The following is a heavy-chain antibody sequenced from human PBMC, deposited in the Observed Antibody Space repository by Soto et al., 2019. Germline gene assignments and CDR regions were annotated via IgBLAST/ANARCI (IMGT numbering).Heavy chain of an antibody. J-gene: IGHJ4*02. Sequence: PGGSLRLSCAASEFTFSSYWMSWVRQAPGKGLEWVANIKQDGSEKYYADSVKGRFTISRDNSKNTLYLQMNSLRAEDTAVYYCAREGAAATKFTIDYWGQGTLVTVSS. V-gene: IGHV3-7*01. D-gene: IGHD6-25*01. CDR1: EFTFSSYW. CDR2: IKQDGSEK. CDR3: AREGAAATKFTIDY.